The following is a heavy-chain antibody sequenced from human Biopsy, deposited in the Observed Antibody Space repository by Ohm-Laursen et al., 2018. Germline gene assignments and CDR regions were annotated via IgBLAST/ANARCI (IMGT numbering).Heavy chain of an antibody. Sequence: SLRLSCSASGFTFSTYWMHWVRQVPGKGLVWVSRINTDGTTTTHADSVRGRFTISRDNAKNTLYLQMTSPRAEDTAFYYCARDDTSGGVAFDIWGRGTMVTVSS. D-gene: IGHD3-22*01. CDR2: INTDGTTT. CDR3: ARDDTSGGVAFDI. V-gene: IGHV3-74*01. J-gene: IGHJ3*02. CDR1: GFTFSTYW.